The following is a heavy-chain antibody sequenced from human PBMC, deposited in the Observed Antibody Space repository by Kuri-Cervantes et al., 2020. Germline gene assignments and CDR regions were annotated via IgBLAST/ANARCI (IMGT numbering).Heavy chain of an antibody. V-gene: IGHV3-23*01. Sequence: GGSLRLFCAASGFTFSSYAMSWVRQAPGKGLEWVPAISGSGGSTYYADSVKGRFTISRDNSKNTLYLQMNSLRAEDTAVYYCARDRSSGYYYSLDYWGQGTLVTVSS. D-gene: IGHD3-22*01. CDR2: ISGSGGST. CDR1: GFTFSSYA. J-gene: IGHJ4*02. CDR3: ARDRSSGYYYSLDY.